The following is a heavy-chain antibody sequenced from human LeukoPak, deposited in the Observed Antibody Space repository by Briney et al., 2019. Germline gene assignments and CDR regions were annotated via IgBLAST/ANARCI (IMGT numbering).Heavy chain of an antibody. Sequence: KPSENLSLTCTVSGGSISSYYWSWIRQPPGKGLEWIGYIYYSGSTNYNPSLKSRVTISVDTSKNQFSLKLSSVTAADTAVYYCARTVDSSGYSATYWYFDLWGRGTLVTVS. D-gene: IGHD3-22*01. CDR2: IYYSGST. V-gene: IGHV4-59*01. J-gene: IGHJ2*01. CDR3: ARTVDSSGYSATYWYFDL. CDR1: GGSISSYY.